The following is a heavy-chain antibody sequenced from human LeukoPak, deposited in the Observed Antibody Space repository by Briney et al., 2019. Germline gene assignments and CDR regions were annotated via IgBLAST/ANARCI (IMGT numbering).Heavy chain of an antibody. D-gene: IGHD6-19*01. J-gene: IGHJ4*02. V-gene: IGHV3-23*01. CDR1: GFTFSSYA. CDR3: AKDRLKSSGWYFYYFDY. Sequence: GGSLRLSCAASGFTFSSYAMSWVRQAPGKGLEWDSAISGSGGSTYYADSVKGRFTISRDNSKNTLYLQMNSLRAEDTAVYYCAKDRLKSSGWYFYYFDYWGQGTLVTVSS. CDR2: ISGSGGST.